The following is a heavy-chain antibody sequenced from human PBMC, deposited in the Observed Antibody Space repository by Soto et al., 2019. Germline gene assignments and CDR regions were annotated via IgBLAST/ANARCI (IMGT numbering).Heavy chain of an antibody. Sequence: EVQLLESGGGLVQPGGSLRLSCAASGFIFSNYAMSWVRQAPGKGLEWLSAISGSGGRTYYADSVKGRFTISRDNSKNTLYLQMNSLTAEDTAVYYCAKDLAVAGWVCDSWGQGTLVTVSS. V-gene: IGHV3-23*01. J-gene: IGHJ4*02. CDR2: ISGSGGRT. CDR1: GFIFSNYA. D-gene: IGHD6-19*01. CDR3: AKDLAVAGWVCDS.